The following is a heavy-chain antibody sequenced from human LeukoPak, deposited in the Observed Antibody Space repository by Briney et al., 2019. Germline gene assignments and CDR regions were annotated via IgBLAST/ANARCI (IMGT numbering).Heavy chain of an antibody. V-gene: IGHV3-30*18. CDR3: AKRSGGSGISYYYYYVDV. CDR1: GFTFSSYG. J-gene: IGHJ6*03. Sequence: GGSLRLSCAASGFTFSSYGMHWVRQAPGKGLQWVAVISYDGSNKYYADSVKGRFTISRDNSKNTLYLQMNSLRAEDTAVYYCAKRSGGSGISYYYYYVDVWGKGTTVTVSS. CDR2: ISYDGSNK. D-gene: IGHD3-10*01.